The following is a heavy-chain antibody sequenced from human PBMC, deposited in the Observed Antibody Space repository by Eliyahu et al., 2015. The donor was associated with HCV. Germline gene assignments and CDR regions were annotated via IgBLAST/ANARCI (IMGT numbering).Heavy chain of an antibody. CDR2: IHYSGST. D-gene: IGHD6-19*01. J-gene: IGHJ5*02. V-gene: IGHV4-59*13. CDR3: ASGGGGIAVAGTGGWFDP. CDR1: GGSITTYS. Sequence: QVQLQESGPGLVKPSETLSLTCTVSGGSITTYSWAWIRRPPGKGLEWIGYIHYSGSTNYNPSLKSRVTISVDTSKNQFSLNLTSVTAADTAVYYCASGGGGIAVAGTGGWFDPWGQGTLVTVSS.